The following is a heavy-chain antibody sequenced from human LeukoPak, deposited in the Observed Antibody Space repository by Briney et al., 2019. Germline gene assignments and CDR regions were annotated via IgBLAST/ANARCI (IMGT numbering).Heavy chain of an antibody. CDR2: ISAYNGNT. V-gene: IGHV1-18*01. Sequence: ASVKVSCKASGYTFTSYGISWVRQAPGQGLEWMGWISAYNGNTNYAQKLPGRVTMTTDTSTSTAYMELRSLRSDDTAVYYCARAGLTGGSTEAYYYYYMHVWGKGATVTVSS. CDR1: GYTFTSYG. J-gene: IGHJ6*03. CDR3: ARAGLTGGSTEAYYYYYMHV. D-gene: IGHD3-16*01.